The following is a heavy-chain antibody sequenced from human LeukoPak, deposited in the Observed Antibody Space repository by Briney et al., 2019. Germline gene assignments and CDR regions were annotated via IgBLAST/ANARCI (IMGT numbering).Heavy chain of an antibody. CDR1: GYTFTSYY. J-gene: IGHJ5*02. D-gene: IGHD3-3*01. CDR3: ARAPADFWSGYSGWFDP. Sequence: ASVKVSCKASGYTFTSYYMHWVRQAPGQGLEWMGIINPSGGITSYAQKFQDRVTMTRDTSTSTVNMGLSSLRSEDTAVYYCARAPADFWSGYSGWFDPWGQGTLVTVSS. V-gene: IGHV1-46*01. CDR2: INPSGGIT.